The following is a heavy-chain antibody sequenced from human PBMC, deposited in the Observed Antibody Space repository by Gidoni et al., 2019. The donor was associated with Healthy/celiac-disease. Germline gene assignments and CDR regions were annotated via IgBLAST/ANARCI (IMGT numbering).Heavy chain of an antibody. Sequence: QVQLVQSGAEVKKPGASVKVSCKASGYTFTSYDINWVRQATGQGLEWMGWMNPNSGNTGYAQKFQGRVTMTRNTSISTAYMELSSLRSEDTAVYYCARGQGRGYCSSTSCYYWFDPWGQGTLVTVSS. CDR1: GYTFTSYD. D-gene: IGHD2-2*01. CDR3: ARGQGRGYCSSTSCYYWFDP. V-gene: IGHV1-8*01. J-gene: IGHJ5*02. CDR2: MNPNSGNT.